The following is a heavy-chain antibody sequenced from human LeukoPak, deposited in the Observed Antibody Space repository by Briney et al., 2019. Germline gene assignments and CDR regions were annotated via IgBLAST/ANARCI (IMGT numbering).Heavy chain of an antibody. J-gene: IGHJ4*02. D-gene: IGHD3-22*01. CDR3: AREGDYYDSSGPDVWLRSIDY. Sequence: GGSLRLSCAASGFTFSDYWMSWVRQAPGKGLEWVANIKQDGSEKSYLDSVKGRFTISRDNVENTLYLQMNSLRADDTAVYYCAREGDYYDSSGPDVWLRSIDYWGQGTLVTVSS. CDR1: GFTFSDYW. V-gene: IGHV3-7*05. CDR2: IKQDGSEK.